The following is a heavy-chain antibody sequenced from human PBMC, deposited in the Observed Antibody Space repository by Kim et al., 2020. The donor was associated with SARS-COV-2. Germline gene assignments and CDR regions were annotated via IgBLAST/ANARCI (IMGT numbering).Heavy chain of an antibody. V-gene: IGHV3-23*01. CDR3: ASTACGGDSRLLDY. J-gene: IGHJ4*02. Sequence: GGSLRLSCAASGFTFSNYAMNWVRQAPGKGLEWVASIDGSDGRAYTADSAKGRFTISSDNSKTAMTLHMNIHRVKDTAIYYCASTACGGDSRLLDYWGQG. CDR2: IDGSDGRA. D-gene: IGHD2-21*02. CDR1: GFTFSNYA.